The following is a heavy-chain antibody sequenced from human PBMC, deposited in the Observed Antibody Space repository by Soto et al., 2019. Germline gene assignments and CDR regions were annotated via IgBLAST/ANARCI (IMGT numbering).Heavy chain of an antibody. CDR2: IYYSGST. J-gene: IGHJ3*02. D-gene: IGHD2-15*01. V-gene: IGHV4-39*01. CDR1: GGSISSSSYY. Sequence: SETLSLTCTDSGGSISSSSYYWGWIRQTPGKGLEWIGSIYYSGSTYYNPSLKSRVTISVDTSKNQFSLKLSSVTAADTAVYYCARHVVVVVAATPWIYAFDIWGQGTMVTVSS. CDR3: ARHVVVVVAATPWIYAFDI.